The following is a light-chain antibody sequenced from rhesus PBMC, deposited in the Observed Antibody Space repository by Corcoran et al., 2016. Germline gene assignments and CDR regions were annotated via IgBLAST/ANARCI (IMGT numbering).Light chain of an antibody. V-gene: IGKV1-25*01. CDR1: QGITND. J-gene: IGKJ1*01. Sequence: DIQMTQSPSSLSASVGDRVTITCRASQGITNDLAWYQQKPGEPPKLLIYEASSLQSGIPSRFSGSGSGTDFTLTISRLQSEDVATYYCQHYYSTPRTFGQGTKVEIK. CDR2: EAS. CDR3: QHYYSTPRT.